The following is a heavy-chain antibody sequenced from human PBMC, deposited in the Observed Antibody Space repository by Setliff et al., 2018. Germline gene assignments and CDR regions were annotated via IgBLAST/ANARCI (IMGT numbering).Heavy chain of an antibody. D-gene: IGHD5-12*01. CDR2: IYDSGSS. V-gene: IGHV4-39*07. CDR3: ARGGTFRYFDY. CDR1: GGSVSNSGFF. Sequence: PSETLSLTCTVSGGSVSNSGFFWGWLRQAPGKGLEWIGNIYDSGSSNYNASLKSRLIITRDTSKNQISLKLTSVTAADTAVYYCARGGTFRYFDYWGQGTPVTVPQ. J-gene: IGHJ4*02.